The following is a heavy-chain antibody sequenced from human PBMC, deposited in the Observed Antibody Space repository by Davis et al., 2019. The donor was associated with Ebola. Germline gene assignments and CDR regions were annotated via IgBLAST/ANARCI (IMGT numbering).Heavy chain of an antibody. CDR1: GFNFSSHW. Sequence: GESLKISCAASGFNFSSHWMYWVRQGPGKGLEWVANIKYDGSKKYSVDSVKDRFTISRDNAKNSLYLQMNSLRVEDTAVYYCATELSGDALDIWGRGTMVIVSS. J-gene: IGHJ3*02. D-gene: IGHD1-26*01. V-gene: IGHV3-7*03. CDR2: IKYDGSKK. CDR3: ATELSGDALDI.